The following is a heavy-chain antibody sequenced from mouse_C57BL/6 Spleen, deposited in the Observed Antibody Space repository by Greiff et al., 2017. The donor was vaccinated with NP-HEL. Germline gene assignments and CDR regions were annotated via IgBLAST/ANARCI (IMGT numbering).Heavy chain of an antibody. CDR3: ARNYGSFYAMDY. CDR1: GYTFTSYW. J-gene: IGHJ4*01. D-gene: IGHD1-1*01. Sequence: QVQLQQSGAELVRPGSSVKLSCKASGYTFTSYWMDWVKQRPGQGLEWIGNIYPSDSETHYNQKFKDKATLTVDKSSSTAYMQLSSLTSEDSAVYYCARNYGSFYAMDYWGQGTSVTVSS. CDR2: IYPSDSET. V-gene: IGHV1-61*01.